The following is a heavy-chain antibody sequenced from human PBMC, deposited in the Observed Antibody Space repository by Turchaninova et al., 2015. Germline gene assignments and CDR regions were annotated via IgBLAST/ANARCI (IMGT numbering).Heavy chain of an antibody. CDR1: GGPISSNS. CDR3: ARRFDL. Sequence: QVQLQESGPGLVKPSETLSLTCTVSGGPISSNSWSWIRQPPGVGLEGIGDINYSGSTNANPSLKSRVTISVDTSQNQFSLKLSSVTAADTAVYYCARRFDLWGRGTLVTVSS. CDR2: INYSGST. V-gene: IGHV4-59*08. J-gene: IGHJ2*01.